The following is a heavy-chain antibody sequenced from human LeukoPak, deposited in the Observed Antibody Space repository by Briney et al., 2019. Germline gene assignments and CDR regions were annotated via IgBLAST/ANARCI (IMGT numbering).Heavy chain of an antibody. CDR1: GGSISSYY. CDR3: ERDVDTAPDY. V-gene: IGHV4-59*01. J-gene: IGHJ4*02. CDR2: NYYSGGT. Sequence: PSETRSLTCTVSGGSISSYYWSWIRQPPGKGLEWIGYNYYSGGTKYTPSLKSRVTISVDPSKIQFPLKLSSVTVADTDMYYCERDVDTAPDYWGQGTLVTVSS. D-gene: IGHD5-18*01.